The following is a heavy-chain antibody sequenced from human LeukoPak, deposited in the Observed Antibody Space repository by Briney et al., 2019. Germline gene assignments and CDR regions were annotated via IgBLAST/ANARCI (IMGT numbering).Heavy chain of an antibody. Sequence: PGGSLRLSCAVSGFTVSSNYMSWVRQAPGKGLEWVSIIYSDGSTYYADSVKGRFTISRDNAKNSLYLQMNSLRAEDTAVYYCARETWYGGPFDYWGQGTLVTVSS. J-gene: IGHJ4*02. D-gene: IGHD3-10*01. CDR1: GFTVSSNY. CDR2: IYSDGST. CDR3: ARETWYGGPFDY. V-gene: IGHV3-53*01.